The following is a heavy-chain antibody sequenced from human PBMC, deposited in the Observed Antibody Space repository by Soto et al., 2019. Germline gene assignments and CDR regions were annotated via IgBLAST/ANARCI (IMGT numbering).Heavy chain of an antibody. CDR3: ARRYWRTYGSGSSNWFDP. V-gene: IGHV4-59*01. J-gene: IGHJ5*02. CDR1: GGSISSYY. D-gene: IGHD3-10*01. CDR2: IYYSGST. Sequence: QVQLQESGPGLVKPSETLSLTCTVSGGSISSYYWSWIRQPPGKGLEWIGYIYYSGSTNYTPSLKSRVTISVDTSKNQFSLKLSSVTAADTAVYYCARRYWRTYGSGSSNWFDPWGQGTLVTVSS.